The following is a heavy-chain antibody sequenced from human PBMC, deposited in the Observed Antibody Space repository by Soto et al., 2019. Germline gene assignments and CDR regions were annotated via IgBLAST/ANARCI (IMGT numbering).Heavy chain of an antibody. CDR2: INPNSGGT. D-gene: IGHD6-6*01. Sequence: ASVKVSCKASGYTFTGYYMNWVRQAPGQGLEWMGWINPNSGGTNYAQKFQGRVTMTRDTSISTAYMELSRLRSDDTAVYYCARSPRIAARYYFDYWGQGTLVTVSS. CDR1: GYTFTGYY. CDR3: ARSPRIAARYYFDY. V-gene: IGHV1-2*02. J-gene: IGHJ4*02.